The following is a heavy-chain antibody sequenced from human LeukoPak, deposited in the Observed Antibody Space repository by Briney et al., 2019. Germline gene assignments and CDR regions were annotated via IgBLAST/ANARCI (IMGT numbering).Heavy chain of an antibody. Sequence: ASVKVSCTASGYTFTSYYMHWVRQAPGQGLEWMGIINPSGGSTSYAQKFQGRVTMTRDTSTSTVYMELSSLRSEDTAVYYCARVYGSGSYRDAFDIWGQGTMVTVSS. V-gene: IGHV1-46*01. CDR2: INPSGGST. CDR1: GYTFTSYY. D-gene: IGHD3-10*01. J-gene: IGHJ3*02. CDR3: ARVYGSGSYRDAFDI.